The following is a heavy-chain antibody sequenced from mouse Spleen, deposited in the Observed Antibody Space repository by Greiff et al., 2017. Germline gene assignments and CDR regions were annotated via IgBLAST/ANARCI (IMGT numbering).Heavy chain of an antibody. Sequence: QVQLQQSGPELVKPGASVKLSCKASGYTLTSYDINWVKQRPGQGLEWIGWINPRDGSTKYNEKFKGKATLTVDTSSSTAYMELHSLTSEDSAVYFCARDDLYYDYDGVYAMDYWGQGTSVTVSS. J-gene: IGHJ4*01. CDR1: GYTLTSYD. V-gene: IGHV1-85*01. CDR2: INPRDGST. D-gene: IGHD2-4*01. CDR3: ARDDLYYDYDGVYAMDY.